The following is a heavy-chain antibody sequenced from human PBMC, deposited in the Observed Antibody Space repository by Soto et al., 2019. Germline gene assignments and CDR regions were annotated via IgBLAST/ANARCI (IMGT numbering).Heavy chain of an antibody. CDR1: GGSFSGYY. Sequence: PSETLSLTCAVHGGSFSGYYWSWIRQPPGKGLEWIGEINHSGSTNYNPSLKSRVTISVDTSKNQFSLKLSSVTAADTAVYYCARGLYSSSWYPFNWFDPWGQGTLVTVSS. D-gene: IGHD6-13*01. J-gene: IGHJ5*02. CDR3: ARGLYSSSWYPFNWFDP. V-gene: IGHV4-34*01. CDR2: INHSGST.